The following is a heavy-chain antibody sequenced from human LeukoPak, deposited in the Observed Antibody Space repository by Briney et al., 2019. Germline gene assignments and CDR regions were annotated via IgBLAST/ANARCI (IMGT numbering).Heavy chain of an antibody. Sequence: KTSENLSLTGAVYGGSFSGYYWSWIRQPPGKGLEWIGEINRSGSTNYNPSLNSRVTISLDTSKNHFSLKLSSVTAADTAVYYCARVRQWLVGGPFDYWGQGTLVTVSS. D-gene: IGHD6-19*01. CDR2: INRSGST. V-gene: IGHV4-34*01. CDR3: ARVRQWLVGGPFDY. CDR1: GGSFSGYY. J-gene: IGHJ4*02.